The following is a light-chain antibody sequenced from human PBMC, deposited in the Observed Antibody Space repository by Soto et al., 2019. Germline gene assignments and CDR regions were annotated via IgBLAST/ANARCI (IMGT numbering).Light chain of an antibody. CDR2: DAS. V-gene: IGKV3-11*01. J-gene: IGKJ5*01. Sequence: EIVLTQSPVTLSLSPGERSTLSCSASQSINNYLAWYQQKPGQAPRLLIYDASNRATGIPARFSGSGSGTDFTLTISSLEPEDFAVYYCQQRFNWQVTFGQGTRLEIK. CDR1: QSINNY. CDR3: QQRFNWQVT.